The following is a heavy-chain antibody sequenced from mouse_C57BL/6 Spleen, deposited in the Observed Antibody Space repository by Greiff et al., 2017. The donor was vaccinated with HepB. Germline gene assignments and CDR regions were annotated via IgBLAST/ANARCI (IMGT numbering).Heavy chain of an antibody. V-gene: IGHV1-72*01. Sequence: VQLQQPGAELVKPGASVKLSCKASGYTFTSYWMHWVKQRPGRGLEWIGRIDPNSGGTKYNEKFKSKATLTVDKPSSTAYMQLSSLTSEDSAVYYCARFGNYRGYYAMDYWGQGTSVTVSS. CDR2: IDPNSGGT. CDR1: GYTFTSYW. D-gene: IGHD2-1*01. CDR3: ARFGNYRGYYAMDY. J-gene: IGHJ4*01.